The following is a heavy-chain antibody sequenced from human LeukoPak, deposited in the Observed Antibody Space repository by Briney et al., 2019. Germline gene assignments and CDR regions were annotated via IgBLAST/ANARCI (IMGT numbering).Heavy chain of an antibody. CDR1: GYTFTSYA. CDR3: ARDLRSGYSSGYTPYNWFDP. V-gene: IGHV7-4-1*02. CDR2: INTNPGNP. J-gene: IGHJ5*02. D-gene: IGHD5-18*01. Sequence: ASVKVSCKASGYTFTSYAVNWVRQAPGRGLEWMGWINTNPGNPTFAQGFTGRFVFSLDTSVSTAYLQISSLKAEDTAVYYCARDLRSGYSSGYTPYNWFDPWGQGTLVTVSS.